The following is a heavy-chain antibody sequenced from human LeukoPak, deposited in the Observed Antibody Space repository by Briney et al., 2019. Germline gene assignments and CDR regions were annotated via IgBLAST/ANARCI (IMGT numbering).Heavy chain of an antibody. J-gene: IGHJ4*02. CDR3: ARALGFNVAGPEFDY. Sequence: SQTLSLTCAISGDSVSSNSAAWNWIRQSPSRGFEWLGRTYYRSKWYNDYAVSVKSRITINPDTSKNQFSLQLNPVTPEDTAVYYCARALGFNVAGPEFDYWGQGTLVTVSS. D-gene: IGHD6-19*01. CDR2: TYYRSKWYN. CDR1: GDSVSSNSAA. V-gene: IGHV6-1*01.